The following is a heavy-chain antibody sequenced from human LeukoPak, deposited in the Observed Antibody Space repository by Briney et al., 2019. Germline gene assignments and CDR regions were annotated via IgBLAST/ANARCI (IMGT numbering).Heavy chain of an antibody. V-gene: IGHV1-2*02. D-gene: IGHD6-19*01. CDR3: ARAPDIEAVPTATYFDY. CDR1: GYTFTGYY. CDR2: INPNSGGT. Sequence: ASVKVSCKASGYTFTGYYMHWVRQAPGQGLEWMGWINPNSGGTIHAQTFQGRVTMTRDTSITAAYMELGRLRPDDTAVYYCARAPDIEAVPTATYFDYWGQGTLVSVSS. J-gene: IGHJ4*02.